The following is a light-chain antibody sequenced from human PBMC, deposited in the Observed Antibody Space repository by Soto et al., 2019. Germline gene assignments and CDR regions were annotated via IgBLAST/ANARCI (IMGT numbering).Light chain of an antibody. CDR1: QSISSY. CDR3: QQSHSTPPTT. V-gene: IGKV1-39*01. CDR2: AAS. Sequence: DVQMTHKQSSLSASVGDRVTITCRASQSISSYLNWYQQKPGKAPKLLIYAASSLQSGVPSRFSGSGSGTDFTLTISSLHPEDFATYYCQQSHSTPPTTFAQGA. J-gene: IGKJ5*01.